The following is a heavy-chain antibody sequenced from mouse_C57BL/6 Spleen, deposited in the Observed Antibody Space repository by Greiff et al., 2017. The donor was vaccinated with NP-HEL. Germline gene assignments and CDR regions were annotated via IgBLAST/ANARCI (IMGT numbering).Heavy chain of an antibody. J-gene: IGHJ4*01. CDR3: ARKYGNYDYAMDY. CDR2: IWSGGST. Sequence: VQRVESGPGLVQPSQSLSITCTVSGFSLTSYGVHWVRQSPGKGLEWLGVIWSGGSTDYNAAFISRLSISKDNSKSQVFFKMNSLQADDTAIYYCARKYGNYDYAMDYWGQGTSVTVSS. V-gene: IGHV2-2*01. CDR1: GFSLTSYG. D-gene: IGHD2-10*02.